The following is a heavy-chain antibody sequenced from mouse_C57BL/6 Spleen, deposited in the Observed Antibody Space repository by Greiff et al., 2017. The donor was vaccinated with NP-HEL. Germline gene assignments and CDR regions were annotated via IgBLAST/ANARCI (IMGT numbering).Heavy chain of an antibody. CDR2: ISDGGSYT. Sequence: EVMLVESGGGLVKPGGSLKLSCAASGFTFSSYAMSWVRQTPEKRLEWVATISDGGSYTYYPDNVKGRFTISRDNAKNNLYLQMSHLKSEDTAMYYCARDHYYGSSYDYFDYWGQSTTLTVSS. D-gene: IGHD1-1*01. J-gene: IGHJ2*01. V-gene: IGHV5-4*01. CDR1: GFTFSSYA. CDR3: ARDHYYGSSYDYFDY.